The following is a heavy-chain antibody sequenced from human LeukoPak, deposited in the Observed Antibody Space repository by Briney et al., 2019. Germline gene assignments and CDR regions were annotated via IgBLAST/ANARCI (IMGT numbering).Heavy chain of an antibody. CDR1: GFTFSSYS. CDR2: ISSSSSYI. D-gene: IGHD3-22*01. CDR3: ARDVVEDYYDSSGYYLDAFDI. Sequence: GGSLRLSCAASGFTFSSYSMNWVRQAPGKGLEWVSSISSSSSYIYYADSVKGRFTISRGNAKNSLYLQMNSLRAEDTAVYYCARDVVEDYYDSSGYYLDAFDIWGQGTMVTVSS. J-gene: IGHJ3*02. V-gene: IGHV3-21*01.